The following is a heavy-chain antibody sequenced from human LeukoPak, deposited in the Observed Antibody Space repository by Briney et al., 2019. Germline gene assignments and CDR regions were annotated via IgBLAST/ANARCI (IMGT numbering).Heavy chain of an antibody. D-gene: IGHD3-16*01. V-gene: IGHV1-69*06. CDR3: ARGPYYYDF. Sequence: SVKVSCKASGGTFTSYAISWVRQAPGQGLEWMGRIIPIFDTTNYAQKFQGRVTITADKPTTTAYMELSSLRSEDTAVYYCARGPYYYDFWGQGTLVTVSS. CDR2: IIPIFDTT. J-gene: IGHJ4*02. CDR1: GGTFTSYA.